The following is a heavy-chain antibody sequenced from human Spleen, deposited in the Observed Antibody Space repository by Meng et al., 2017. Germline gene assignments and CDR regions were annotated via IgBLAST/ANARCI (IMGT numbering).Heavy chain of an antibody. V-gene: IGHV4-59*11. CDR2: IYSTGST. D-gene: IGHD3-16*01. CDR3: ASHSYYDSTGYHDY. CDR1: GGSISGHY. J-gene: IGHJ4*02. Sequence: QLPLQESGPGLVRPSETLSLTCTVSGGSISGHYWSWIRQPPGKGLEWIGYIYSTGSTNYNPSLKSRVTLSVDTSTNQFSLRLNSVTAADTAIYYCASHSYYDSTGYHDYWGQGALVTVSS.